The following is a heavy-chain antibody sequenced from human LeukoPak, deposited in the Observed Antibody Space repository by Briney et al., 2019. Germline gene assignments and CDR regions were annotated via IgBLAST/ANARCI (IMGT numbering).Heavy chain of an antibody. CDR2: ISYDGSNK. CDR3: ARDKKGGKPYDFWSGYAFGSLHDAFDI. J-gene: IGHJ3*02. CDR1: GFTFSSYG. D-gene: IGHD3-3*01. V-gene: IGHV3-30*03. Sequence: GRSLRLSCAASGFTFSSYGMHWVRQAPGKGLEWVAVISYDGSNKYYADSVKGRFTISRDNSKNTLYLQMNSLRAEDTAVYYCARDKKGGKPYDFWSGYAFGSLHDAFDIWGQGTMVTVSS.